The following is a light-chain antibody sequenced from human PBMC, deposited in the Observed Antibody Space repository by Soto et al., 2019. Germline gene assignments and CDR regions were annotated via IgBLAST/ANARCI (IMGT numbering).Light chain of an antibody. CDR3: CSYAGSSGV. CDR2: EGS. V-gene: IGLV2-23*01. J-gene: IGLJ3*02. CDR1: SSDVGSYNL. Sequence: QSVLTQPASVSGSPGQSITISCTGTSSDVGSYNLVSWYQQHPGKAPKLMIYEGSKRPSGVSNRFSGSKSGYTASLTISGLQAEDVADYYCCSYAGSSGVFGGGTKLTVL.